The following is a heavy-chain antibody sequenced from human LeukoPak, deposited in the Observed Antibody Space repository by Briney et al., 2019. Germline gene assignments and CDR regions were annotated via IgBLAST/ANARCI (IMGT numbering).Heavy chain of an antibody. V-gene: IGHV3-9*01. CDR2: ISWNSGYI. D-gene: IGHD2-15*01. CDR3: ARGPLRDCSGGSCYPYFDY. CDR1: DFTFADYA. J-gene: IGHJ4*02. Sequence: PGGSLRLSCAASDFTFADYAMHWVRQAPGKGLEWVSSISWNSGYIAYADYVKGRFTISRDNAKNSLYLEMNSLRAEDTAVYYCARGPLRDCSGGSCYPYFDYWGQGTLVTVSS.